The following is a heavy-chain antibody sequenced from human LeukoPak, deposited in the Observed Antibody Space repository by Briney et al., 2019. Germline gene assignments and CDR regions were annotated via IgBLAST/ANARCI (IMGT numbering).Heavy chain of an antibody. CDR1: GFTVSSNY. V-gene: IGHV3-7*01. Sequence: GGSLRLSCAASGFTVSSNYMSWVRQAPGKGLEWVANIKQDGSEKYYVDSVKGRFAISRDNVKNSLYLQMNSLRAEDTAVYYCARDEPVGATTGWGQGTLVTVSS. D-gene: IGHD1-26*01. CDR2: IKQDGSEK. CDR3: ARDEPVGATTG. J-gene: IGHJ4*02.